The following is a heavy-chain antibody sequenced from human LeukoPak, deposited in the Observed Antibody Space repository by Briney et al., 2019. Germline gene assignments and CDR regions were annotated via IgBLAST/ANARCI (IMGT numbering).Heavy chain of an antibody. D-gene: IGHD2/OR15-2a*01. Sequence: GGSLRLFCAASGFTFSTYGMHWVRQAPGKGLEWVTFIRYDGSNKYYADSVKGRFTISRDNAKNSLYLQMNSLRAEDTAVYYCARGAFDGGQGSLVTVSS. J-gene: IGHJ4*02. V-gene: IGHV3-30*02. CDR3: ARGAFD. CDR2: IRYDGSNK. CDR1: GFTFSTYG.